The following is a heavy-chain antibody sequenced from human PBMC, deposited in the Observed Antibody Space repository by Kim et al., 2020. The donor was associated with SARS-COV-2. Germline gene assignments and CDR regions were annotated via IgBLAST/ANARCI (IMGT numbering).Heavy chain of an antibody. J-gene: IGHJ6*02. CDR3: ASPTLTTNPPGIADYYGMDV. Sequence: SETLSLTCAVYGGSFSGYYWSWIRQPPGKGLEWIGEINHSGSTNYNPSLKSRVTISVDTSKNQFSLKLSSVTAADTAVYYCASPTLTTNPPGIADYYGMDVWGQGTTVTVSS. CDR1: GGSFSGYY. D-gene: IGHD6-13*01. V-gene: IGHV4-34*01. CDR2: INHSGST.